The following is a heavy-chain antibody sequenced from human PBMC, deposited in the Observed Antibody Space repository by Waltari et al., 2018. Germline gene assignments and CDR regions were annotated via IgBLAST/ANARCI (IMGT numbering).Heavy chain of an antibody. Sequence: QVQLQESGPGLVKPSETLSLTCAVSGYSISSGYYWGWIRQPPGKGLEWIGSIYHGGSTYYNPSLKSRVTISVDTSKNQFSLKLSSVTAADTAVYYCAAWEPFDYWGQGTLVTVSS. CDR3: AAWEPFDY. D-gene: IGHD1-26*01. V-gene: IGHV4-38-2*01. CDR2: IYHGGST. CDR1: GYSISSGYY. J-gene: IGHJ4*02.